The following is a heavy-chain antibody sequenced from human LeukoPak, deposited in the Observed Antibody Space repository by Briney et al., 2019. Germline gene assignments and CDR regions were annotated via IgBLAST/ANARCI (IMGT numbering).Heavy chain of an antibody. J-gene: IGHJ5*02. CDR3: ARVSGGQDIVVVPAASRGWFDP. CDR2: INPNSGGT. D-gene: IGHD2-2*01. CDR1: GYTFTGCY. V-gene: IGHV1-2*02. Sequence: ASVKVSCKASGYTFTGCYMHWVRQAPGQGLEWMGWINPNSGGTNYAQKFQGRVTMTRDTSISTAYMELSRLRSDDTAVYYCARVSGGQDIVVVPAASRGWFDPWGQGTLVTVPS.